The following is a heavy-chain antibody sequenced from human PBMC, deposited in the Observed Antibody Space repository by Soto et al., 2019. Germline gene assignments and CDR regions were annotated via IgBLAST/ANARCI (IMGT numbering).Heavy chain of an antibody. CDR1: GASLRIGDYY. CDR3: AGMPYTSGLRFAP. J-gene: IGHJ5*02. D-gene: IGHD6-19*01. Sequence: SEALSLTCIVSGASLRIGDYYWTWIRQPPVKGLQWIGFIYKSGTAKSNPSLSSRVSISLDTSNNQCSLKLGSVTAADTAVYYCAGMPYTSGLRFAPWGPGTLVTV. CDR2: IYKSGTA. V-gene: IGHV4-30-4*01.